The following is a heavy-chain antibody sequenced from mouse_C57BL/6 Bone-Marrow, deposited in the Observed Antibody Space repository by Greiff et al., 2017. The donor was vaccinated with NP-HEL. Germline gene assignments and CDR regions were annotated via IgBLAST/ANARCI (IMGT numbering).Heavy chain of an antibody. CDR3: TRPVTTDAMDY. CDR2: IDPETGGT. D-gene: IGHD2-2*01. CDR1: GYTFTDYE. J-gene: IGHJ4*01. Sequence: VKLQESGAELVRPGASVTLSCKASGYTFTDYEMHWVKQTPVHGLEWIGAIDPETGGTTYNQKFKGKAILTADKSSSTAYMELRSLTSEDSAVDYCTRPVTTDAMDYWGQGTSVTVSS. V-gene: IGHV1-15*01.